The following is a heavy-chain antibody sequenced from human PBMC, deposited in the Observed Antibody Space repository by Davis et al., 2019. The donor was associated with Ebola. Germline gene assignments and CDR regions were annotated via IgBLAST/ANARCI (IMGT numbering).Heavy chain of an antibody. J-gene: IGHJ4*02. CDR3: ARGSTWSYFDF. CDR1: GYTFAAYG. V-gene: IGHV1-18*01. Sequence: AASVKVSCKASGYTFAAYGISWVRQAPGRGLEWMGWISAYNGDTFYAQKVQGRVTMTRDTSTTTAYMDLWSLRPDDTAVYYCARGSTWSYFDFWGQGTLVTVSS. CDR2: ISAYNGDT. D-gene: IGHD6-13*01.